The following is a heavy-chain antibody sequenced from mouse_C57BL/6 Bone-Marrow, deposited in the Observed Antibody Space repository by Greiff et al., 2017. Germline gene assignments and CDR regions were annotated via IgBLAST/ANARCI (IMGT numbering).Heavy chain of an antibody. Sequence: EVQLQQSGPELVKPGASVKISCKASGYTFTDYYMNWVKQSHGKSLEWIGDINPNNGGTSYNQKFKGKATLTVDKSSSTAYMELRSLTSEDSAVYYCVSSHGYEGFAYWGQGTLVTVSA. J-gene: IGHJ3*01. CDR2: INPNNGGT. V-gene: IGHV1-26*01. CDR1: GYTFTDYY. CDR3: VSSHGYEGFAY. D-gene: IGHD2-2*01.